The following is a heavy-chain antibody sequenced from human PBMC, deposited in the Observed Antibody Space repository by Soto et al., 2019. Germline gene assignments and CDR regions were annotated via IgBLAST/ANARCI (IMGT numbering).Heavy chain of an antibody. CDR2: INPNSGGT. CDR3: ARDVAEDYSNIRFDP. J-gene: IGHJ5*02. V-gene: IGHV1-2*02. Sequence: ASGKVSCKASGYTFTGYYIHWVRQAPGQGLEWMGWINPNSGGTNYAQKFQGRVTMTRDTSISTAYMELSRLRSDDTAVYYCARDVAEDYSNIRFDPWGQGTLVSVSS. D-gene: IGHD4-4*01. CDR1: GYTFTGYY.